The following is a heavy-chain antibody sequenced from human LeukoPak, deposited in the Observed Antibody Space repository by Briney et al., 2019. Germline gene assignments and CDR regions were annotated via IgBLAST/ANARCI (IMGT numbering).Heavy chain of an antibody. CDR1: GDSVSSNSVT. J-gene: IGHJ5*02. D-gene: IGHD2-2*01. CDR2: TYYRSTWYN. V-gene: IGHV6-1*01. Sequence: SQTLSLTCAISGDSVSSNSVTWNWIRQPPSRRLEWLVRTYYRSTWYNDYAVSVRGRITVNPDTSKNQFSLHLNSVAPEDTAVYYCARRLTQYDCFDPWGQGILVTVSS. CDR3: ARRLTQYDCFDP.